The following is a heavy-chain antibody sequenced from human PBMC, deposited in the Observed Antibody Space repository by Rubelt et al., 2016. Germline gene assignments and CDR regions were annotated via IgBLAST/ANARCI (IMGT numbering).Heavy chain of an antibody. V-gene: IGHV5-10-1*01. CDR3: ARHRGGLVDAFDI. Sequence: LRISCKGSGYSFTSYWISWVRQMPGKGLEWMGRIDPSDSYTNYSPSFQGHVTISADKSISTAYLPWSSLKASDTAMYYCARHRGGLVDAFDIWGQGTMVTVSS. D-gene: IGHD3-10*01. J-gene: IGHJ3*02. CDR2: IDPSDSYT. CDR1: GYSFTSYW.